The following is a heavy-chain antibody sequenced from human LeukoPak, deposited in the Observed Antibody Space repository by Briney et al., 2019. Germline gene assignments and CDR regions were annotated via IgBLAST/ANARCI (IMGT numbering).Heavy chain of an antibody. Sequence: GSLRLSCAASGFTFSDYYMSWIRQAPGKGLEWVSYISSSGSTIYYADSVKGRFTISRDNDKNSLYLQMNSLRAEDTAVYYCARDFGARFLEWLPLDYWGQGTLVTVSS. J-gene: IGHJ4*02. CDR3: ARDFGARFLEWLPLDY. V-gene: IGHV3-11*01. CDR1: GFTFSDYY. CDR2: ISSSGSTI. D-gene: IGHD3-3*01.